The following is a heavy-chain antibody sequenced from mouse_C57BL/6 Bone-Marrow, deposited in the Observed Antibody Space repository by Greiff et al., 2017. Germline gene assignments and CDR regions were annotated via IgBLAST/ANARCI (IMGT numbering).Heavy chain of an antibody. V-gene: IGHV7-1*01. J-gene: IGHJ4*01. Sequence: EVNVVESGGGLVQSGRSLRLSCATSGFTFSDFYMEWVRQAPGKGLEWIAASRNKANDYTTEYSASVKGRFIVSRDTSQSILYLQMNALVAEDTAIYYYARDYDYSYAMDYWGQGTSVTVSS. CDR3: ARDYDYSYAMDY. CDR1: GFTFSDFY. D-gene: IGHD2-4*01. CDR2: SRNKANDYTT.